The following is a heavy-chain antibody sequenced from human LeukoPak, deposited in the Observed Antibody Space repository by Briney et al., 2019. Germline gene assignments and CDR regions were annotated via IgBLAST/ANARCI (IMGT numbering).Heavy chain of an antibody. Sequence: SGGSLRLSCAASGFTFSSYAMHWVRQAPGKGLEWVAVISYDGSIKYYADSVKGRFTISRDNSKNTLYLQMNSLRAEDTAVYYCANSYVRSPFDYWGQGTLVTVSS. CDR2: ISYDGSIK. CDR3: ANSYVRSPFDY. V-gene: IGHV3-30*04. D-gene: IGHD3-16*01. CDR1: GFTFSSYA. J-gene: IGHJ4*02.